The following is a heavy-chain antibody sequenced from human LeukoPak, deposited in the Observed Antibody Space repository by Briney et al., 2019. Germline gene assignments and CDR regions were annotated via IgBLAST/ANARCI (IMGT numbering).Heavy chain of an antibody. J-gene: IGHJ4*02. D-gene: IGHD1-26*01. CDR1: GFTFTSSA. V-gene: IGHV1-58*02. Sequence: GASVKVSCKASGFTFTSSAMQWVRQARGQRLEGRGWIVVVSGNTNYAQKFQARVTITRDMSTSTAYMELSSLRSEDTAVYYCAAGSVGATTFDYWGQGTLVTVSS. CDR3: AAGSVGATTFDY. CDR2: IVVVSGNT.